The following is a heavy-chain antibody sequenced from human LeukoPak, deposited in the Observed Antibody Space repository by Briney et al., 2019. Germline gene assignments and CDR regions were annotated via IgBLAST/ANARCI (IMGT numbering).Heavy chain of an antibody. D-gene: IGHD5-12*01. CDR3: ARDRSGYDLNYFEH. V-gene: IGHV1-2*02. CDR1: GYTFTGYY. J-gene: IGHJ4*02. Sequence: ASVKVSCKASGYTFTGYYMHWVRQAPGQGLEWMGWINPNSGGTNYAQKFQGRVTMTRDTSISTAYMELNRLTSDDTAVYYCARDRSGYDLNYFEHWGQGTMVTVSS. CDR2: INPNSGGT.